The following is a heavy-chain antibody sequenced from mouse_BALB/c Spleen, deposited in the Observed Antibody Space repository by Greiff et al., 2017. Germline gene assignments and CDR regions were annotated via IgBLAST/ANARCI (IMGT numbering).Heavy chain of an antibody. Sequence: QVQLQQPGAELVKPGASVKMSCKASGYTFTSYNMHWVKQTTGQGLEWIGAIYPGNGDTSYNQKFTGKATLTADKSSSTAYMQLSSLTSEDSAVYYCAIGVYYGNYVAYWGQGTLVTVSA. J-gene: IGHJ3*01. CDR3: AIGVYYGNYVAY. CDR2: IYPGNGDT. CDR1: GYTFTSYN. V-gene: IGHV1-12*01. D-gene: IGHD2-1*01.